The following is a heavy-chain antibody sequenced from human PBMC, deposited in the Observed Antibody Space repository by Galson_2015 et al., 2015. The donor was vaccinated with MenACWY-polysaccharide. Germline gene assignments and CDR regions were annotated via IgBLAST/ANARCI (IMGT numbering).Heavy chain of an antibody. D-gene: IGHD6-19*01. CDR2: IYIGGSP. Sequence: SLILSCAASAFTVSSNHMSWVLHSPFKWLDFFSFIYIGGSPYYADSVKGRFPISRDNSKNTLYLQMNSLRAEDTALYYCARLAVDNYFDYWGKGTMVAVSS. CDR3: ARLAVDNYFDY. CDR1: AFTVSSNH. V-gene: IGHV3-66*01. J-gene: IGHJ4*02.